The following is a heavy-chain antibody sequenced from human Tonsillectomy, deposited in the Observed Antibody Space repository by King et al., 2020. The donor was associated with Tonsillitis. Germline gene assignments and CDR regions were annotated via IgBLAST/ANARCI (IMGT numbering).Heavy chain of an antibody. CDR2: INPSSGST. CDR3: ARAKDYDSSGYYFDY. CDR1: GYTFTSYY. D-gene: IGHD3-22*01. Sequence: VQLVQSGAEVKKPGASVKVSCKASGYTFTSYYMHWVRQAPGQGLEWMGIINPSSGSTTYAQKFQGRVTMTRDTSTSTVYMELSSLSSEDTAVYYCARAKDYDSSGYYFDYWGQGTLVTVSS. V-gene: IGHV1-46*01. J-gene: IGHJ4*02.